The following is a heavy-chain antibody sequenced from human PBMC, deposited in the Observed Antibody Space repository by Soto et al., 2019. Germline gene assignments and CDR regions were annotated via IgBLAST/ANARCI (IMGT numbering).Heavy chain of an antibody. J-gene: IGHJ4*02. D-gene: IGHD3-3*01. CDR1: GYTFTSYY. CDR3: ARANHGRSPFGVVGHFDY. Sequence: QVQLVQSGAEVKKPGASVKVSCKASGYTFTSYYMHWVRQAPGQGLEWMGIINPSGGSTSYAQKCRGRVTITTDTSTISVYMGLVSVRAEDVAVYSSARANHGRSPFGVVGHFDYWGQGTLVTVSS. CDR2: INPSGGST. V-gene: IGHV1-46*01.